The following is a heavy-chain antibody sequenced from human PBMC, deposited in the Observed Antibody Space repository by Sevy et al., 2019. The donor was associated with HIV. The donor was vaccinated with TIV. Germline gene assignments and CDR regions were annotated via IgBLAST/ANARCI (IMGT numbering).Heavy chain of an antibody. CDR1: GFTFDDYG. CDR3: AGHGYGYGYHAVLDYYYGMDV. CDR2: INWNGGST. J-gene: IGHJ6*02. D-gene: IGHD5-18*01. Sequence: GGSLRLSCAASGFTFDDYGMSWVRQAPGKGLEWVSGINWNGGSTGYADSVKGRFTISRDNAKNSLYLQVNCMRAEDTALYYCAGHGYGYGYHAVLDYYYGMDVWGQGTTVTVSS. V-gene: IGHV3-20*04.